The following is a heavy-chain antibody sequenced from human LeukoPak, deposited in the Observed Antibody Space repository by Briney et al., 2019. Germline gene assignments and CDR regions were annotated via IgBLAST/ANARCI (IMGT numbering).Heavy chain of an antibody. CDR1: GFTFSSYA. CDR2: ISGSGGST. CDR3: ARDRYYYDSSGYLVMFDY. D-gene: IGHD3-22*01. J-gene: IGHJ4*02. Sequence: GGSLRLSCAASGFTFSSYAMSWVRQAPGKGLEWVSAISGSGGSTYYADSVKGRFTISRDNAKNSLYLQMNSLRAEDTAVYYCARDRYYYDSSGYLVMFDYWGQGTLVTVSS. V-gene: IGHV3-23*01.